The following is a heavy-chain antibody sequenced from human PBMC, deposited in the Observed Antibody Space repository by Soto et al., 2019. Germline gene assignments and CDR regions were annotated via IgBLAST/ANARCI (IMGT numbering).Heavy chain of an antibody. CDR3: AIGKRRGGSSGWAR. CDR1: GGPFSGYY. CDR2: INHRGVA. D-gene: IGHD6-19*01. Sequence: QVQLQQWGAGQLKPSETLSLTCAVHGESFSGYGGPFSGYYWSWIRQTPGKGLEWIGEINHRGVANYKPCLKSLVIIAGDKSKSQFSLNRNNVTAADTAVYYCAIGKRRGGSSGWARWGQGTMVTVSS. J-gene: IGHJ4*02. V-gene: IGHV4-34*02.